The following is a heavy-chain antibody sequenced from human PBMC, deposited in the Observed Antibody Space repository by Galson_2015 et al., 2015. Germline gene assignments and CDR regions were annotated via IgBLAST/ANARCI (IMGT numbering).Heavy chain of an antibody. CDR1: GFTFSSYW. Sequence: SLRLSCAASGFTFSSYWMSWGRQAPGKGLEWVANIRQDGSEKYYVDSVKGRFTISRDNAKNSLYLQMNSLRAEDTAVYYCASSCSGGFCYDYWGQGTLVTVSS. J-gene: IGHJ4*02. V-gene: IGHV3-7*03. D-gene: IGHD2-15*01. CDR3: ASSCSGGFCYDY. CDR2: IRQDGSEK.